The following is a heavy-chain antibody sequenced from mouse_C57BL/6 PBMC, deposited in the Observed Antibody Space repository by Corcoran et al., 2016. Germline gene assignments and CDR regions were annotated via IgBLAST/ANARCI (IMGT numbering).Heavy chain of an antibody. V-gene: IGHV1-18*01. D-gene: IGHD2-12*01. CDR3: ARIGRRYYAMDY. Sequence: EVQLLQSGPELVKPGASVKIPCKASGYTFTDYNMDWVKQSHGKSLEWIGDINPNNGGTIYNQKFKGKATLTVDKSSSTAYMELRILTSEDTAVYYGARIGRRYYAMDYWGQGTAVTVSS. J-gene: IGHJ4*01. CDR1: GYTFTDYN. CDR2: INPNNGGT.